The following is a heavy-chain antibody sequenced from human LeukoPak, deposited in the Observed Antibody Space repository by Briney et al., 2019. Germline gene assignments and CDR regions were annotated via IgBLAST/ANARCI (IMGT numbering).Heavy chain of an antibody. V-gene: IGHV3-48*02. CDR2: ISSSSSTI. Sequence: GGSLRLSCAASGFTSSNYAMNWVRQAPGKGLEWVSYISSSSSTIYYADSVKGRFTISRDNAKNSLYLQMSSLRDEDTAVYYCAVARVGDYFDYWGQGTLVTVSS. CDR3: AVARVGDYFDY. CDR1: GFTSSNYA. D-gene: IGHD2-2*01. J-gene: IGHJ4*02.